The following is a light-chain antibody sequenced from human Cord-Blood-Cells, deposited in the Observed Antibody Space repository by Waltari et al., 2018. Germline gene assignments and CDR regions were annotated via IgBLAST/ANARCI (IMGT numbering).Light chain of an antibody. V-gene: IGLV1-44*01. CDR3: AAWDDSLNGPV. J-gene: IGLJ3*02. CDR1: SSNTRSNP. CDR2: SNN. Sequence: HSVLTQPPSASGTPGQRVTISCSGSSSNTRSNPVNWCQQLPGTAPKLLIYSNNQRPSGVPDRFSGSKSGTSASLAISGLQSEDEADYYCAAWDDSLNGPVFGGGTKLTVL.